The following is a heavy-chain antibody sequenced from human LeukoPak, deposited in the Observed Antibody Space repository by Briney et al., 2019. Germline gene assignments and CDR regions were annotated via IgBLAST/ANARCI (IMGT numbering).Heavy chain of an antibody. J-gene: IGHJ4*02. CDR2: IKRSDGET. Sequence: PGGSLRLSCAPSGFTFSNYAMGWVRQAPGKGLEWVSTIKRSDGETYYADSVRGRFTISRDISKNTLFLQMNSLRAEDTAVYYCARGGVPAALFDYWGQGTLVTVSS. D-gene: IGHD2-2*01. CDR1: GFTFSNYA. CDR3: ARGGVPAALFDY. V-gene: IGHV3-23*01.